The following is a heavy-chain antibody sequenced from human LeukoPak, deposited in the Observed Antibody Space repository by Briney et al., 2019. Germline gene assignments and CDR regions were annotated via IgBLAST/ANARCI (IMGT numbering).Heavy chain of an antibody. J-gene: IGHJ4*02. CDR1: GGTFSNYA. V-gene: IGHV1-69*04. CDR2: IIPFLDIP. D-gene: IGHD2-2*01. CDR3: ARWAAYCSSSSCPYFFDF. Sequence: SSVKVSCKASGGTFSNYAISWVRQAPGQGLEWMGRIIPFLDIPNYAQKFQGRVTITADKSISTASMELSSLRSEDTAVYYCARWAAYCSSSSCPYFFDFWGQGALVTVSS.